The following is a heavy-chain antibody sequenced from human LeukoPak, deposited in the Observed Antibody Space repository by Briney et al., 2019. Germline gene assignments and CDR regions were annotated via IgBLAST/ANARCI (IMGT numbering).Heavy chain of an antibody. CDR3: PRDLAGLVVPAAIFDP. J-gene: IGHJ5*02. CDR1: GYTFTGYY. D-gene: IGHD2-2*01. CDR2: INPNSGGT. Sequence: GASVKVSCKASGYTFTGYYMHWVRQAPGQGLEWMGWINPNSGGTNYAQKFQGRVTMTRDTSISTAYMELSRLRSDDTAVYYCPRDLAGLVVPAAIFDPWGQGTLVTVSS. V-gene: IGHV1-2*02.